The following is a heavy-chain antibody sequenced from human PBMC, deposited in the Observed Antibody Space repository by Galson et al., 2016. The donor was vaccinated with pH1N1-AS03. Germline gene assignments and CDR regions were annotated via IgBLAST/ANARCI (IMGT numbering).Heavy chain of an antibody. D-gene: IGHD1-14*01. CDR2: INRDGSGT. J-gene: IGHJ4*02. CDR3: AREPDHHPPFDY. V-gene: IGHV3-74*01. Sequence: SLRLSCAASGFIFSSYWMTWVRQVPGKGLVWVARINRDGSGTKYVDSVKGRFTISRDNAKNTLYLQMDCLRAEDTAVYYCAREPDHHPPFDYWGQGTLVTVSS. CDR1: GFIFSSYW.